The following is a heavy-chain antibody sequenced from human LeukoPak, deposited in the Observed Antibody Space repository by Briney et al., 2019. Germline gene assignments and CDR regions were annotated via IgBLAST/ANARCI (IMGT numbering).Heavy chain of an antibody. CDR1: GGSFRGYY. D-gene: IGHD6-19*01. Sequence: PSETLSLTCAAYGGSFRGYYWTCIRQPPAKGVECIGEINHSGSTNYNPSLKSQVTMSVDTPKNKFSLKLSSGTAADTAVYFCASGGWYEGRVWGQGTLVTVSS. CDR2: INHSGST. CDR3: ASGGWYEGRV. J-gene: IGHJ4*02. V-gene: IGHV4-34*01.